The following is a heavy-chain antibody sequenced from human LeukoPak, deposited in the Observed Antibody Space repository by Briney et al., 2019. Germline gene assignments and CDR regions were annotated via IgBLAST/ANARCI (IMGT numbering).Heavy chain of an antibody. CDR1: GFTFSSYS. CDR2: ISSSSSYI. J-gene: IGHJ4*02. V-gene: IGHV3-21*01. Sequence: PGGSLRLSCAASGFTFSSYSMNWVRQAPGKGLEWVSSISSSSSYIYYADSGKGRFTISRDNAKNSLYLQMNSLRAEDTAVYYCARVLELYDSSGYCDYWGQGTLVTVSS. D-gene: IGHD3-22*01. CDR3: ARVLELYDSSGYCDY.